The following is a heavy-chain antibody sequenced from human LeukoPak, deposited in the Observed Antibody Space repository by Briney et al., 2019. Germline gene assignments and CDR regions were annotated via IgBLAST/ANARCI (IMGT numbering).Heavy chain of an antibody. J-gene: IGHJ6*02. Sequence: GGSLRLSCAASGFTVSSNYMSWVRQAPGKGLEWASVIYSGGSTYYADSVKGRFTISRDNSKNTLYLQMNSLRAEDTAVYYCARVDDYTTSYGMDVWGQGTTVTVSS. CDR3: ARVDDYTTSYGMDV. CDR2: IYSGGST. V-gene: IGHV3-53*01. D-gene: IGHD4-11*01. CDR1: GFTVSSNY.